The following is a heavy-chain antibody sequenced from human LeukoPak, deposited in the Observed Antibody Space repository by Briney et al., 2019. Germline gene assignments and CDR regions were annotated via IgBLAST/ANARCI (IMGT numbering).Heavy chain of an antibody. CDR3: ARGYYDILSAYYYYYGMDV. CDR1: GYTFTSYA. Sequence: ASVKVSCKASGYTFTSYAIHWVRQAPGQGLEWMGGIIPIFGTANYAQKFQGRVTITADKSTSTAYMELSSLRSEDTAVYYCARGYYDILSAYYYYYGMDVWGKGTTVTVSS. CDR2: IIPIFGTA. V-gene: IGHV1-69*06. D-gene: IGHD3-9*01. J-gene: IGHJ6*04.